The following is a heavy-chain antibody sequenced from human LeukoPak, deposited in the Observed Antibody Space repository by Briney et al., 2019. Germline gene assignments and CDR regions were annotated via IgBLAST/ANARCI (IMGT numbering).Heavy chain of an antibody. CDR2: ITWDGGTT. CDR3: TKDRYCTTTSCPLDY. V-gene: IGHV3-43*01. J-gene: IGHJ4*02. D-gene: IGHD2-2*01. Sequence: GGSLRLSCAASGFTFYDYTFHWVRHAPGKGLEWVSLITWDGGTTYYADSVKGRFTISRDNSKNSVYLQMNSLRTEDTALYYCTKDRYCTTTSCPLDYWGQGTLVTVSS. CDR1: GFTFYDYT.